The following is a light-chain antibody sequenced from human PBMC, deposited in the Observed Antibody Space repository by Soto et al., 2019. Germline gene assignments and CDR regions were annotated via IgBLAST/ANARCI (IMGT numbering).Light chain of an antibody. Sequence: SYELTQPPSVSVAPGKTARITCGGNNIGSKSVHWYQQKPGQAPVLVIYYDSDRPSGIPERFSGSNSGNTATLTISRVEAGDEADYYCQVWDSSSDSHYVFGTGTKLTVL. V-gene: IGLV3-21*04. J-gene: IGLJ1*01. CDR3: QVWDSSSDSHYV. CDR1: NIGSKS. CDR2: YDS.